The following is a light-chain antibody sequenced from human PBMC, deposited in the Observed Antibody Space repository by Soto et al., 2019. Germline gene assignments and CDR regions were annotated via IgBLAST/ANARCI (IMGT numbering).Light chain of an antibody. CDR3: SSYTSSSTLVV. J-gene: IGLJ3*02. CDR1: SSDVGFYNY. CDR2: EVS. Sequence: QSALTQPASVSGSPGQSITISCTGSSSDVGFYNYVSWYQQLPGKAPKLMISEVSNRPSGVSDRFSGSKSGNTASLTISGLQAEDEADYFCSSYTSSSTLVVFGGGTKLTVL. V-gene: IGLV2-14*01.